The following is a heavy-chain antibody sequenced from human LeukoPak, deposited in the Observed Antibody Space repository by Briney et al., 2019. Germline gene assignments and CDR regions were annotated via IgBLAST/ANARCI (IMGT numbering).Heavy chain of an antibody. CDR3: ARGFGYCGGDCQVDY. D-gene: IGHD2-21*02. J-gene: IGHJ4*02. Sequence: ASVKVSCKASGYTFTSYGISWVRQAPGQGLEWMGWISAYNGNTNYAQKLQGRVTMTTDTSTSTAYMVLRSLRSDDTAVYYCARGFGYCGGDCQVDYWGQGTLVTVSS. CDR1: GYTFTSYG. CDR2: ISAYNGNT. V-gene: IGHV1-18*01.